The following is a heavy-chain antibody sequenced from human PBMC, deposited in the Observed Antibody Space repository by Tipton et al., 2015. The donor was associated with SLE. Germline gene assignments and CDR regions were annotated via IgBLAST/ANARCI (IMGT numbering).Heavy chain of an antibody. CDR3: AGAQSGLRYFQH. J-gene: IGHJ1*01. V-gene: IGHV3-11*04. CDR2: ISSSGSTI. D-gene: IGHD4/OR15-4a*01. CDR1: GFTFSDYY. Sequence: SLRLSCAASGFTFSDYYMSWIRQAPGKGLEWVSYISSSGSTIYYADSVKGRFTISRDNAKNSLYLQMNSLRAEDTAVYYCAGAQSGLRYFQHWGQGTLVTVSS.